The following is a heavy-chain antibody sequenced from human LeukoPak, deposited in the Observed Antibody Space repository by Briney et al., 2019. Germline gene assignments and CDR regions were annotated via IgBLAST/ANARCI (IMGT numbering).Heavy chain of an antibody. D-gene: IGHD1-26*01. Sequence: GRSLRLSCAASGFTFSDYYMSWIRQAPGKGLEWISYISVSGSYTNYADSVKGRFTISRDNAKNSLYLQMISLRAEDTAVYYCARCGTPNNYYGYGVDVWGQGTTVIVSS. CDR1: GFTFSDYY. CDR3: ARCGTPNNYYGYGVDV. CDR2: ISVSGSYT. V-gene: IGHV3-11*03. J-gene: IGHJ6*02.